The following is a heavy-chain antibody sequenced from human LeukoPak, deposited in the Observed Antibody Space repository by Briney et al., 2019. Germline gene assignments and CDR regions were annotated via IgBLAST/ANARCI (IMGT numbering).Heavy chain of an antibody. J-gene: IGHJ6*02. CDR2: IYASGNT. Sequence: SETLSLTCTVSGGSISSYYWSWVRQPAGKGLEWIGRIYASGNTNYNPSLKGRITMTVDTSKNQFSLNLSSVTAADTAVYYCARTGGDCSSGLCYYAMDVWGQGTTVTVS. CDR3: ARTGGDCSSGLCYYAMDV. D-gene: IGHD2-21*02. V-gene: IGHV4-4*07. CDR1: GGSISSYY.